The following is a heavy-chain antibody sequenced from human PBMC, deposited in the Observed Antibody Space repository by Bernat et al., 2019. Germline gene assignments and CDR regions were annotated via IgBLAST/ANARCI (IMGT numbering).Heavy chain of an antibody. CDR3: ARSDFSSSWTNYYYYGMDV. Sequence: EVQLVESGGGLVQPGGSLRLSCAASGFTFSSYWMHWVRQAPGKGLVWVSRINSDGSSTSDADSVKGRFTISRDNAKNTLYLQMNSLRAEDTAVYYCARSDFSSSWTNYYYYGMDVWGQGTTVTVSS. V-gene: IGHV3-74*01. D-gene: IGHD6-13*01. CDR1: GFTFSSYW. CDR2: INSDGSST. J-gene: IGHJ6*02.